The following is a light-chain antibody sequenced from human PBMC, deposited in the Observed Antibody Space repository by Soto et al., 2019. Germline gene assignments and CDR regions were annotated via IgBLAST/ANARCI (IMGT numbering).Light chain of an antibody. J-gene: IGKJ1*01. CDR2: GAS. CDR3: QQYGSSPWT. V-gene: IGKV3-20*01. CDR1: QSVSSSY. Sequence: EIVLTQSPGTLSLSPGERATLSCRASQSVSSSYLAWYQQKPGQAPRLLIYGASSRATGIPDRFSGSGSGTDFTLTIIRLEPEDFEVYYCQQYGSSPWTGGQGTKVEIK.